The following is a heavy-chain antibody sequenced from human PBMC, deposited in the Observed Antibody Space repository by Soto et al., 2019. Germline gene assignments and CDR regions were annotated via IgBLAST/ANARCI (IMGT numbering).Heavy chain of an antibody. J-gene: IGHJ4*02. CDR1: GYTFTSYG. Sequence: SVKVSCKASGYTFTSYGISWVRQAPGQGLEWMGGIIPIFGTANYAQKFRGRVTITADESTSTAYMELSSLRSEDTAVYYCARGISGYYGDYFDHWGQGTLVTVSS. D-gene: IGHD3-22*01. CDR3: ARGISGYYGDYFDH. CDR2: IIPIFGTA. V-gene: IGHV1-69*13.